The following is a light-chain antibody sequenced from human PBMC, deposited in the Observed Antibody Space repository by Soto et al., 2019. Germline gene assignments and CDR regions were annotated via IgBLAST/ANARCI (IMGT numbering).Light chain of an antibody. Sequence: EMVMTQSPATLSVSPGERATLSCRSSQSLLYNNTYNYLDWYVQKPGQSPQLLIYFGSNRAPGVPDRFSGSGSGTDFTLKINRVEAEDVGTYYCMQALQSLTLGQGTRLEIK. J-gene: IGKJ5*01. CDR1: QSLLYNNTYNY. CDR2: FGS. CDR3: MQALQSLT. V-gene: IGKV2-28*01.